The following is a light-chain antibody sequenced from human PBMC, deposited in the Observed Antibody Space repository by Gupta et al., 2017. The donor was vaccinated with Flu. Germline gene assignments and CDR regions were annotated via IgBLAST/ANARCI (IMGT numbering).Light chain of an antibody. CDR1: SSDVGGYNY. CDR2: DVS. J-gene: IGLJ3*02. V-gene: IGLV2-14*04. Sequence: SITISCTGTSSDVGGYNYVSWYQQHPGKAPKLMIYDVSNRPSGVSNRVSGSKSGNTASLTISGLQAEDEADYYCSSYTSSSTLEFGGGTKLTVL. CDR3: SSYTSSSTLE.